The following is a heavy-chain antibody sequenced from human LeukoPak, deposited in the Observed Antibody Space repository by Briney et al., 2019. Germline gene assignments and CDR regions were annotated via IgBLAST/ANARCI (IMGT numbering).Heavy chain of an antibody. V-gene: IGHV1-2*02. Sequence: ASVKVSCKASGYTFTGYYMHWVRQAPGQGLEWMGWINPNSGGTNYAQKFQGRVTMTRDTSISTAYMELSRLRSDDTAVYYCARARIVATGFDPWGKETLVTVSS. CDR3: ARARIVATGFDP. D-gene: IGHD5-12*01. CDR2: INPNSGGT. J-gene: IGHJ5*02. CDR1: GYTFTGYY.